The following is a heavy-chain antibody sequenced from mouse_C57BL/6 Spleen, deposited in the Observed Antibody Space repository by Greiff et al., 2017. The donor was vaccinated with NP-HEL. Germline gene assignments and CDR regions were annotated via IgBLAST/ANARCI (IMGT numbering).Heavy chain of an antibody. J-gene: IGHJ1*03. CDR3: ARVGSNYDFDV. V-gene: IGHV3-6*01. Sequence: ESGPGLVKPSQSLSLTCSVTGYSITSGYYWNWIRQLPGNKLEWMGYISYDGSNNYNPSLKNRISITRDTSKNQFFLKLNSVTTEDTATYYCARVGSNYDFDVWGTGTTVTVSS. CDR2: ISYDGSN. D-gene: IGHD2-5*01. CDR1: GYSITSGYY.